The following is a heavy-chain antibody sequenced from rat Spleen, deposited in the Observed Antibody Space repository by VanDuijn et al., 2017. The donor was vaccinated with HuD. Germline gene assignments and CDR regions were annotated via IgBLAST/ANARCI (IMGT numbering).Heavy chain of an antibody. D-gene: IGHD1-1*01. CDR2: IWGDGST. CDR1: GFSLISYA. CDR3: ARHDYSGDVDFEY. V-gene: IGHV2-13*01. J-gene: IGHJ2*01. Sequence: QVQLKESGPGLVQPSQTLSLTCTVSGFSLISYAVNWVRQPPGKGLEWMGGIWGDGSTNYNSALKSRLSISRDTSKSQVFLKMSSLQTEDTATYYCARHDYSGDVDFEYWGQGVMVTVSS.